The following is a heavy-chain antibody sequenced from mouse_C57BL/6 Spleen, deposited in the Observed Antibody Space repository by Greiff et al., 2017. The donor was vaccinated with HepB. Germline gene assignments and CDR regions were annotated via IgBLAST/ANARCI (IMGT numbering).Heavy chain of an antibody. V-gene: IGHV5-2*01. CDR2: INSDGGST. CDR1: EYEFPSHD. D-gene: IGHD2-3*01. Sequence: EVMLVESGGGLVQPGESLKLSCESNEYEFPSHDMSWVRKTPEKRLELVAAINSDGGSTYYPDTMERRFIISRDNTKKTLYLQMSSLRSEDTALYYCERQALGWLLGYFDYWGQGTTLTVSS. J-gene: IGHJ2*01. CDR3: ERQALGWLLGYFDY.